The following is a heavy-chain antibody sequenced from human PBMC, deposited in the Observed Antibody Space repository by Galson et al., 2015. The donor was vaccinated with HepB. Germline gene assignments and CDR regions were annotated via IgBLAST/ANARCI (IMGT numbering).Heavy chain of an antibody. Sequence: SLRLSCAASGFTFSSYGMHWVRQAPGKGLEWVAVISYDGSNKYYADSVKGRFTISRDNSKNTLYLQMNSLRAEDTAVYYCAKDSSVYYYDSSGYNNFDYWGQGTLVTVSS. J-gene: IGHJ4*02. CDR2: ISYDGSNK. V-gene: IGHV3-30*18. CDR3: AKDSSVYYYDSSGYNNFDY. D-gene: IGHD3-22*01. CDR1: GFTFSSYG.